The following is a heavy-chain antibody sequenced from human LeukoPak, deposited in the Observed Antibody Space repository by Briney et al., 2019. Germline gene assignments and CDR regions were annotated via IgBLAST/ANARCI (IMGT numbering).Heavy chain of an antibody. V-gene: IGHV3-23*01. D-gene: IGHD3-10*01. CDR1: GFTFSRYA. Sequence: GGSLRLSCAASGFTFSRYAMSWVRQAPGKGLEWVSAVSGSGGSTYYADSVKGLFTISRDISKNTLYLQMNSLRAEDTAVYYCAKRMIRGVNHDAFDLWGQGTMVTVSS. CDR2: VSGSGGST. J-gene: IGHJ3*01. CDR3: AKRMIRGVNHDAFDL.